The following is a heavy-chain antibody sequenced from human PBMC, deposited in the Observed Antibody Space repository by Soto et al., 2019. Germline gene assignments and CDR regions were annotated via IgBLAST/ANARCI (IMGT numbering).Heavy chain of an antibody. CDR3: ATVIAVAGTGGWYALDI. V-gene: IGHV1-18*01. Sequence: ASVKVSCKASGYTFTSYGISWVRQAPGQGLEWMGWISAYDGNTNYAQKLQGRVTMTTDTSTGTAYMELRSLRSEDTAVYYCATVIAVAGTGGWYALDIWGQGTMVTVSS. J-gene: IGHJ3*02. D-gene: IGHD6-19*01. CDR2: ISAYDGNT. CDR1: GYTFTSYG.